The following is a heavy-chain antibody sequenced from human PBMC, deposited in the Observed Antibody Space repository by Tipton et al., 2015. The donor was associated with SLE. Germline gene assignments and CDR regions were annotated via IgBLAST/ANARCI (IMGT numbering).Heavy chain of an antibody. V-gene: IGHV3-66*02. D-gene: IGHD6-6*01. Sequence: SLRLSCAASGFIVSAKYMSWVRQAPGKGLEWVSLIYSDDNTYYADSVKGRFTISRDDSKNSLFLEMNSLRAEDTAVYYCARGGRTIATRQGWFDPWGQGTRVTVSS. CDR3: ARGGRTIATRQGWFDP. J-gene: IGHJ5*02. CDR1: GFIVSAKY. CDR2: IYSDDNT.